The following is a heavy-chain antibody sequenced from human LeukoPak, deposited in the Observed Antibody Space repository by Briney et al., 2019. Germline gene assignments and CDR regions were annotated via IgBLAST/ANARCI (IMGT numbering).Heavy chain of an antibody. V-gene: IGHV4-39*07. J-gene: IGHJ6*03. CDR1: GGSISSSSFY. CDR3: ARPQDYYYYYMDV. Sequence: SETLSLTCTVSGGSISSSSFYWGWIRQPPGKGLEWIGRIYYSGRTYYNPSLKSRVTISVDTSKNQFSLKLSSVTAADTAVYYCARPQDYYYYYMDVWGKGTTVTVSS. CDR2: IYYSGRT.